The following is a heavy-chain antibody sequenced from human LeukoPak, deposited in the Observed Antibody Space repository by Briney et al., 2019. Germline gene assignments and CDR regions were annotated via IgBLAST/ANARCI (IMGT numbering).Heavy chain of an antibody. D-gene: IGHD3-16*01. CDR2: IYHSGST. CDR1: GGSISSGGYS. J-gene: IGHJ5*02. V-gene: IGHV4-30-2*01. CDR3: ARDRGGSSNNWFDP. Sequence: SETLSLTCAVSGGSISSGGYSWSWIRQPPGKGREWFGYIYHSGSTYYNPSVKSQVPISVDWSTTQFSLKLRSVTAADTAVYYCARDRGGSSNNWFDPWGQGTLVTVSS.